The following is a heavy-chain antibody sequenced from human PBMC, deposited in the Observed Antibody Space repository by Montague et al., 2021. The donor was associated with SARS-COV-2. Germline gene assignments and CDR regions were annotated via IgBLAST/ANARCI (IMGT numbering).Heavy chain of an antibody. CDR1: GFSLTTSGVG. V-gene: IGHV2-5*04. Sequence: PALVKPTQTLTLTCTFSGFSLTTSGVGVGWIRQPPGKALECLTLIYWNDDKRYTPILKNRLTVTKDISKNQVVLTMTNMEPVDTGTYYCVHKKSGWPIEFEYWGQGILVTVSS. J-gene: IGHJ4*02. D-gene: IGHD6-19*01. CDR2: IYWNDDK. CDR3: VHKKSGWPIEFEY.